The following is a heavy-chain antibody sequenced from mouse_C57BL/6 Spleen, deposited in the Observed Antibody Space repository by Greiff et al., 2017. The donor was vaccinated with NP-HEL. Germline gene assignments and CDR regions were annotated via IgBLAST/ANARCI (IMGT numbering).Heavy chain of an antibody. V-gene: IGHV1-82*01. J-gene: IGHJ4*01. CDR3: ARYDGNYAMDY. Sequence: QVQLQQSGPELVKPGASVKISCKASGYAFSSSWMNWVKQRPGKGLEWIGRIYPGDGDTNYNGKFKGKATLTADKSSSTAYMQLSSLTSEDSAVYFGARYDGNYAMDYWGQGTSVTVSS. CDR2: IYPGDGDT. D-gene: IGHD2-1*01. CDR1: GYAFSSSW.